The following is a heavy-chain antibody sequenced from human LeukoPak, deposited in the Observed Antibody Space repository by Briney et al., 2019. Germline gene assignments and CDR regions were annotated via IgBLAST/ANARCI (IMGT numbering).Heavy chain of an antibody. D-gene: IGHD4-17*01. V-gene: IGHV4-59*01. J-gene: IGHJ4*02. Sequence: SETLSLTCAVYGGSFSGYYWSWIRQPPGKGLEWIGYIYYSGSTNYNPSLKSRVTISVDTSKNQFSLKLSSVTAADTAVYYCARGVYGDSFDYWGQGTLVTVSS. CDR2: IYYSGST. CDR3: ARGVYGDSFDY. CDR1: GGSFSGYY.